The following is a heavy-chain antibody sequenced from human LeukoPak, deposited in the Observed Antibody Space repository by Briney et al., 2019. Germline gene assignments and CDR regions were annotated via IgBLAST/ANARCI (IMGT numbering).Heavy chain of an antibody. CDR2: ISYDGSNK. J-gene: IGHJ6*02. Sequence: GGSLRLSCAASGFTFSSYGMHWVRQAPGKGLEWVAVISYDGSNKYYADSVKGRFTISRDNSKNTLYLQMNSLRAEDTAVYYCAKAVGGFHYYGMDVWGQGATVTVSS. V-gene: IGHV3-30*18. CDR1: GFTFSSYG. CDR3: AKAVGGFHYYGMDV. D-gene: IGHD4-23*01.